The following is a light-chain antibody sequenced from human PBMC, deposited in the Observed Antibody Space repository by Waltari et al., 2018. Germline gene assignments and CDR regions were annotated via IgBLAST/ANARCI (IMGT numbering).Light chain of an antibody. Sequence: QSVLTQPPSVSAAPGQRVTIPCSGGSSNLGTNDVSWYQQFPGTAPKLLITDNNKRPFGIPDRFSGSKSGTSATLGITGLQTGDEADYYCATWDSRLSVVVFGGGTKVTVL. CDR1: SSNLGTND. CDR2: DNN. V-gene: IGLV1-51*01. CDR3: ATWDSRLSVVV. J-gene: IGLJ3*02.